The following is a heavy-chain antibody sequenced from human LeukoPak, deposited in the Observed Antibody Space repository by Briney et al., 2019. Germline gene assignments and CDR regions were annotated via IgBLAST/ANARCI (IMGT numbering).Heavy chain of an antibody. Sequence: GGSLRLSCTASGFAFNYENMNWVRQVPEKGLEWVSSISRDATYIHYADALEGRFTISRDNAKNTPYLQMNSLRVEDTGVYYCARDEGVWGQGTLVTVSS. V-gene: IGHV3-21*01. CDR3: ARDEGV. D-gene: IGHD3-10*01. CDR1: GFAFNYEN. CDR2: ISRDATYI. J-gene: IGHJ4*02.